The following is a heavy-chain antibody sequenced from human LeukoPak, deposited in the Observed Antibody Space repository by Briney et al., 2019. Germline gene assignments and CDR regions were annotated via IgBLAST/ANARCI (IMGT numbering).Heavy chain of an antibody. V-gene: IGHV3-23*01. CDR1: AFSFSSYA. CDR3: AKDPSPAGTRSGWFDY. Sequence: GGSLRLSCAASAFSFSSYAMSWVRQAPGKGLEWVSSISGSGGSTYYADFVKGRFTIPRDNSKNTQYLQMNSLRAEDTAVYYCAKDPSPAGTRSGWFDYWGQGTLVTVSS. J-gene: IGHJ4*02. D-gene: IGHD3-10*01. CDR2: ISGSGGST.